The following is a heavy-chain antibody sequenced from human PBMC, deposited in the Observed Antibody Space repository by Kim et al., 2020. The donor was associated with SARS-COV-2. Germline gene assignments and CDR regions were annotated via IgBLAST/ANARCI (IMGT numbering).Heavy chain of an antibody. D-gene: IGHD3-22*01. Sequence: GGSLRFSCAASGYTVTYSYMGWVRQAPGKWLEWVSFIYSGGNTIYADSVKGRLIISRDHSKNTLYLQMHSLRAEDTAVYYCATVVFYYDAGYFKNWGQGTLVIVSS. V-gene: IGHV3-66*01. CDR2: IYSGGNT. CDR3: ATVVFYYDAGYFKN. J-gene: IGHJ1*01. CDR1: GYTVTYSY.